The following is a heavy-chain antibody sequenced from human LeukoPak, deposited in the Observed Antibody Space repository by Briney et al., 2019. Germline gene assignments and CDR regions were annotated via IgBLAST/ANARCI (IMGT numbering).Heavy chain of an antibody. D-gene: IGHD3-22*01. CDR1: GGSISSYY. CDR2: IYYSGST. V-gene: IGHV4-59*01. J-gene: IGHJ2*01. CDR3: ARVNGYYGYWYFDP. Sequence: SETLSLTCTVSGGSISSYYWSWTRQPPGKGLEWIGYIYYSGSTNYNPSLKSRVTISVDTSKNQFSLKLSSVTAADTAVYYCARVNGYYGYWYFDPWGRGTLVTVSS.